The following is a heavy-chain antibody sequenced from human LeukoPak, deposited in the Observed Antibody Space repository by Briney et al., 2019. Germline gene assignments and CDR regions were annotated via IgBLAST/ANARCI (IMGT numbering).Heavy chain of an antibody. Sequence: GGSLRLSRVASGFTFSSYLMQWVRQTPGKGLVSVSYIYNDGSSTSYADSVKGRFTISRDNAKNTLYLQMNSLRAEDTAIYYCVRDYHYYIDVWGKGTTVIVSS. J-gene: IGHJ6*03. V-gene: IGHV3-74*01. CDR1: GFTFSSYL. CDR2: IYNDGSST. CDR3: VRDYHYYIDV.